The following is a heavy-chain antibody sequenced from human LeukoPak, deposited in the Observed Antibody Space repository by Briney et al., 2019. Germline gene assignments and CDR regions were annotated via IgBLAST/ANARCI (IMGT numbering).Heavy chain of an antibody. CDR2: INHSGST. V-gene: IGHV4-34*01. D-gene: IGHD5-18*01. J-gene: IGHJ4*02. CDR3: ARRQPVTAMAYYFDY. Sequence: SETLSLTCAVYGGSFSGYYWSWIRQPPGKGLEWIGEINHSGSTNYNPSLKSRVTISVDTSKNQFSLKLSSVTAADTAVYYCARRQPVTAMAYYFDYWGQGTLVTVSS. CDR1: GGSFSGYY.